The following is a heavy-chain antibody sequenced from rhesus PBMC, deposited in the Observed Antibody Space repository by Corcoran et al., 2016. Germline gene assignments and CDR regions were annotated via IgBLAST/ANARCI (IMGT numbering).Heavy chain of an antibody. CDR1: GGSISRHY. CDR2: IYVGSGST. V-gene: IGHV4-147*01. D-gene: IGHD1-44*01. J-gene: IGHJ4*01. CDR3: ARYGMGELRYDY. Sequence: QVQLQESGPGLVKPSETLSLTCTVSGGSISRHYWSWIRKSPGEGLEWIGYIYVGSGSTSYNPSLKSRVTISTDTSKNQFSLKLSSVTAADTAVYYCARYGMGELRYDYWGQGVLVTVSS.